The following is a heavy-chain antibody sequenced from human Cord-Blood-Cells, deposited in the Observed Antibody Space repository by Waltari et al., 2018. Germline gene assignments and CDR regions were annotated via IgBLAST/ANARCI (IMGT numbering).Heavy chain of an antibody. CDR3: ASTLYDSSGYYYDY. J-gene: IGHJ4*02. CDR1: GGSFSGYY. D-gene: IGHD3-22*01. CDR2: INHSGST. Sequence: QVQLQQWGAGLLKPSETLSLTCAVYGGSFSGYYWSWIRQAPGKGLEWIGEINHSGSTNHNPSLKSRVTISVDTSKNQFSLKLSSVTAADTAVYYCASTLYDSSGYYYDYWGQGTLVTVSS. V-gene: IGHV4-34*01.